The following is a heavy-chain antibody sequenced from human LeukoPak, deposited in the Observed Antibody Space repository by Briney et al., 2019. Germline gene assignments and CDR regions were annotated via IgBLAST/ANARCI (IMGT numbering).Heavy chain of an antibody. CDR3: ADDGLRYWMDRVFDY. CDR1: GFTFSSYW. Sequence: GGSLRLSCAASGFTFSSYWMHCVRQAPGKGLVWVSRINSDGSSTSYADSVKGRFTISRDNAKNTLYLQMNRLRAEDTAVYYRADDGLRYWMDRVFDYWGQGTLVTVSS. D-gene: IGHD3-9*01. J-gene: IGHJ4*02. V-gene: IGHV3-74*01. CDR2: INSDGSST.